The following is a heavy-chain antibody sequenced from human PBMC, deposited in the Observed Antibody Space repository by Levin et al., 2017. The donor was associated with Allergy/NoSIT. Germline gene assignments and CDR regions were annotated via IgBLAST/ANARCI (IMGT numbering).Heavy chain of an antibody. CDR1: GFTFGSFA. D-gene: IGHD2-2*01. Sequence: GGSLRLSCAASGFTFGSFAMSWVRQAPGKGLEWVSGIGGGGTNTDYTDSVKGRFTISRDNSKNTLYLQMNSLRADDTAIYYCAKRTLGYCTSSSCYVDSWGQGTLVTVSS. CDR2: IGGGGTNT. V-gene: IGHV3-23*01. J-gene: IGHJ4*02. CDR3: AKRTLGYCTSSSCYVDS.